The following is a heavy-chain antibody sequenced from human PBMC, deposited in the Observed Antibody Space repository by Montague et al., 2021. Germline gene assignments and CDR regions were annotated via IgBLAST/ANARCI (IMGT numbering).Heavy chain of an antibody. CDR2: TSATGGGT. Sequence: SLRLSCAASGFTFSGYAMSWVRQAPGKGLEWVSGTSATGGGTFYADSVKGRFVISRDNSKNTLFLQMNSLRADDTAVYYCAKNRAAPGRSSFDYWGQGT. CDR3: AKNRAAPGRSSFDY. CDR1: GFTFSGYA. J-gene: IGHJ4*02. D-gene: IGHD6-13*01. V-gene: IGHV3-23*01.